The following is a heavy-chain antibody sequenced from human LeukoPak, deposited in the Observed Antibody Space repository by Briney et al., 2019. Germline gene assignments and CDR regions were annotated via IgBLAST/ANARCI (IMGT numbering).Heavy chain of an antibody. Sequence: SETLSLTRAVYGGSFSGYYWSWIRQPPGKGLEWIGEINHSGSTNYNPSLKSRVTISVDTSKNQFSLKLSSVTAADTAVYYCARGTYYYGSGSYNFDYWGQGTLVTVSS. D-gene: IGHD3-10*01. J-gene: IGHJ4*02. CDR2: INHSGST. CDR1: GGSFSGYY. V-gene: IGHV4-34*01. CDR3: ARGTYYYGSGSYNFDY.